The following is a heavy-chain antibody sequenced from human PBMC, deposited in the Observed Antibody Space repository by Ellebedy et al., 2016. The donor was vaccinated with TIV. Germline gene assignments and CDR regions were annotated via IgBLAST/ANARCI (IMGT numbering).Heavy chain of an antibody. CDR2: ITGSSSYM. V-gene: IGHV3-21*01. CDR1: GFTSINYS. CDR3: SRGIAAVMY. D-gene: IGHD6-13*01. Sequence: PGGSLRLSCAASGFTSINYSMNWVRQAPGKGLEWVSSITGSSSYMFYADSVKGRFTISRDNAKNSLYLQLNSLRAEDTAVYYCSRGIAAVMYWGQGTLVTVSS. J-gene: IGHJ4*02.